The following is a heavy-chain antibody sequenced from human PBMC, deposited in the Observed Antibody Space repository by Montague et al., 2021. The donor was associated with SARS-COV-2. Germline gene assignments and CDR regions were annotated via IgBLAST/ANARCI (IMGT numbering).Heavy chain of an antibody. J-gene: IGHJ4*02. CDR2: ISGGGDRK. D-gene: IGHD5-18*01. V-gene: IGHV3-23*01. Sequence: SLRLSCAASGFTFSRYTISWVRQAPGKGLEWVSGISGGGDRKYYAGSVKGRLTISRDNSKNTLYLQMNRLRAEDTAVYYCAKSPRAYSYAFDYWGQGTLVTVSS. CDR1: GFTFSRYT. CDR3: AKSPRAYSYAFDY.